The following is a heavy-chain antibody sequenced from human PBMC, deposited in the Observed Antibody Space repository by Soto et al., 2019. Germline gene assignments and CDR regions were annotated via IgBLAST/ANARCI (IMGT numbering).Heavy chain of an antibody. J-gene: IGHJ6*02. CDR1: GFTFSSYW. D-gene: IGHD3-9*01. CDR2: INSDGSST. V-gene: IGHV3-74*01. Sequence: GGSLRLSCAASGFTFSSYWMHWVRQAPGKGLVWVSRINSDGSSTSYADSVKGRFTISRDNAKNTLYLQMNSLRAEDTAVHYCARGWYYDILTGYYYYYYGMDVWGQGTTVTVSS. CDR3: ARGWYYDILTGYYYYYYGMDV.